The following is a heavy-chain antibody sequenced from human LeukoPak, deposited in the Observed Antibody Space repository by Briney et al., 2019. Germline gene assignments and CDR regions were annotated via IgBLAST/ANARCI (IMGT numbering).Heavy chain of an antibody. CDR2: ISGSGGST. D-gene: IGHD2-21*02. CDR1: GFTFSTYG. Sequence: PGGSLGLSCAASGFTFSTYGMHWVRQAPGKGLEWVSAISGSGGSTYYADSVKGRFTISRDNSKNTLYLQMNSLRAEDTAVYYCARTYCGGDCYSDFGYYYYYYMDVWGKGTTVTISS. V-gene: IGHV3-23*01. CDR3: ARTYCGGDCYSDFGYYYYYYMDV. J-gene: IGHJ6*03.